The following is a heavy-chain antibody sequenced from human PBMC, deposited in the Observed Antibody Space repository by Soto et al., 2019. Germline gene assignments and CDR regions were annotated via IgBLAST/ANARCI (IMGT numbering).Heavy chain of an antibody. D-gene: IGHD6-19*01. J-gene: IGHJ5*02. V-gene: IGHV5-51*01. CDR2: IYPGDSDT. Sequence: GESLKISCKGSGYSFTSYWIGWVRQMPGKGLEWMGIIYPGDSDTRYSPSFQGQVTISADKSISTAYLQWSSLKASDTAMYYCARIYSSGWSPVNWFDPWGQGTLVTVSS. CDR1: GYSFTSYW. CDR3: ARIYSSGWSPVNWFDP.